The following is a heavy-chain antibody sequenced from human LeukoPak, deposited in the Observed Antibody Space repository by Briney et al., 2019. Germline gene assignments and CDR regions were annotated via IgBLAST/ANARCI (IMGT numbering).Heavy chain of an antibody. Sequence: GGSLRLSCSATGIIFSSSTLNWVRQAPGKGLHWVANIDSISRDMDYADEVRGRFTISRDNLKNTLYLQTNSLTVDDTAVYYCTTHLGPADYPEGAYWGQGTLVTVSS. J-gene: IGHJ4*02. CDR1: GIIFSSST. CDR3: TTHLGPADYPEGAY. CDR2: IDSISRDM. D-gene: IGHD3-16*01. V-gene: IGHV3-21*01.